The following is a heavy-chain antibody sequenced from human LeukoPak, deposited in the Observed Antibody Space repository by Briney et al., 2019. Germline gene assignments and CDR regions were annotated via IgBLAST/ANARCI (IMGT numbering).Heavy chain of an antibody. J-gene: IGHJ3*02. CDR3: AKCAGSSGSYWARAFDI. CDR2: IRYDGSNK. D-gene: IGHD1-26*01. CDR1: GFTFSSYA. Sequence: GGSLRLSCAASGFTFSSYAMHWVRQAPGKGLEWVAFIRYDGSNKYYADSVKGRFTISRDNSKNTLYLQMNSLRAEDTAVYYCAKCAGSSGSYWARAFDIWGQGTMVTVSS. V-gene: IGHV3-30*02.